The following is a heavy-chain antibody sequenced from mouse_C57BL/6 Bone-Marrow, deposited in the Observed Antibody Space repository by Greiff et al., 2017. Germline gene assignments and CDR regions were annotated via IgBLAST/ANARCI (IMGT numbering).Heavy chain of an antibody. D-gene: IGHD2-5*01. J-gene: IGHJ2*01. Sequence: QVHVKQPGAELVKPGASVKLSCKASGYTFTSYWMQWVKQRPGQGLEWIGEIDPSDSYANYNQKFKGKATLTVDTSSSTAYMQLSGLTSEDSAVYYCARSNYDYGGKGTTLTVSS. CDR3: ARSNYDY. V-gene: IGHV1-50*01. CDR2: IDPSDSYA. CDR1: GYTFTSYW.